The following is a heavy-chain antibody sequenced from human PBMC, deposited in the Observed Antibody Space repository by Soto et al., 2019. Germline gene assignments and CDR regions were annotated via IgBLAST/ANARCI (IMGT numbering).Heavy chain of an antibody. V-gene: IGHV4-34*01. J-gene: IGHJ6*02. D-gene: IGHD2-2*01. CDR3: ARGPRDCSSTSCYAYYYYGMDV. Sequence: QVQLQQWGAGLLKPSETLSLTCAVYGGSFSGYYWSWIRQPPGKGLEWIGEINHSGSTNYNPSLKSRVTISVDTSKNQFSLKLSSVTAADTAVYYCARGPRDCSSTSCYAYYYYGMDVWGQGTTVTVSS. CDR1: GGSFSGYY. CDR2: INHSGST.